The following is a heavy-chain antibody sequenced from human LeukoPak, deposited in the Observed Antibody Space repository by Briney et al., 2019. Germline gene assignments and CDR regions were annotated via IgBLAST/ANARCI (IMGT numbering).Heavy chain of an antibody. CDR1: GGSISSYY. D-gene: IGHD4/OR15-4a*01. CDR3: ARNLAYRSGAARFFDY. V-gene: IGHV4-59*08. CDR2: IYYSGST. Sequence: KPSETLSLTCTVSGGSISSYYWSWIRQPPGKGLEWIGYIYYSGSTNYNPSLKSRVTISLDTSKNQFSLNLSSVTAADTAVYYCARNLAYRSGAARFFDYWGLGTLVTVSS. J-gene: IGHJ4*02.